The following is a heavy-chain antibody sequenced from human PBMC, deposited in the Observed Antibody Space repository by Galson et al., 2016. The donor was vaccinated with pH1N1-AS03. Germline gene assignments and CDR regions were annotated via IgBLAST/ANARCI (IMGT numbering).Heavy chain of an antibody. CDR3: YYGMDV. J-gene: IGHJ6*02. V-gene: IGHV1-18*01. CDR2: ISGYNINA. D-gene: IGHD2-2*01. Sequence: SCKASGYKFTSYGVSWVRQAPGQGLEWMGWISGYNINAKYAEKFQGRVTLTTDKSTSTAYFCARDGDIVIVPSAIDYYGMDVWGQGTTVTVSS. CDR1: GYKFTSYG.